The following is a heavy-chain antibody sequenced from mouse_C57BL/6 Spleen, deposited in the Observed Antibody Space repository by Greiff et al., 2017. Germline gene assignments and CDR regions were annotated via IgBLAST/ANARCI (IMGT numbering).Heavy chain of an antibody. Sequence: QVQLQQSGAELMKPGASVKLSCKATGYTFTGYWIEWVKQRPGHGLEWIGEILPGSGSTNYNAKFKGKATFTADTSSNTAYMQLSSLTTEDSAIYYCARYDYGSSLYYFDYWGQGTTLTVSS. CDR3: ARYDYGSSLYYFDY. CDR1: GYTFTGYW. J-gene: IGHJ2*01. V-gene: IGHV1-9*01. CDR2: ILPGSGST. D-gene: IGHD1-1*01.